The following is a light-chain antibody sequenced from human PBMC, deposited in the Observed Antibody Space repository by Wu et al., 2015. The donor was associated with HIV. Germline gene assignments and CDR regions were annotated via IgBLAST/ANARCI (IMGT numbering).Light chain of an antibody. J-gene: IGKJ1*01. Sequence: DIQMTQSPSSLSASVGDRVTITCRASQSISSSINWHQQKPGKAPKPLIYSTSTLQSGVPSRFSGSKSGTDFTLTISSLQPEDFATYYCLQTYSSPWTFGLGTKVEIK. CDR2: STS. CDR3: LQTYSSPWT. CDR1: QSISSS. V-gene: IGKV1-39*01.